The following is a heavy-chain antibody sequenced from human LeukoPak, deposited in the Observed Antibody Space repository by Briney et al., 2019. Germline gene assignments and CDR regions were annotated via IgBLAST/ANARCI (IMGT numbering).Heavy chain of an antibody. D-gene: IGHD5-24*01. V-gene: IGHV3-30-3*01. J-gene: IGHJ4*02. CDR1: GFTFSSYA. CDR2: ISYDGSNK. Sequence: AGGSLRLSCAAPGFTFSSYAMHWVRPAPDKGPECVAVISYDGSNKYYADSVKGRFTISRDNSKNTLYLQMNSLRSEDTAVYYCARGRGGDGYNWLCYFDYWGQGTLVTVSS. CDR3: ARGRGGDGYNWLCYFDY.